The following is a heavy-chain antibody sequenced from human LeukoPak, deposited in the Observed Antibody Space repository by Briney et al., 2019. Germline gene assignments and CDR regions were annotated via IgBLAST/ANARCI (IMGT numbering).Heavy chain of an antibody. J-gene: IGHJ5*02. CDR3: ALRNGYGSARPYADWLDP. V-gene: IGHV5-51*01. CDR1: GFTFTAYW. Sequence: GESLKVSCKHSGFTFTAYWTVRVRQVPEKSLESVGGIVPGDPATSYSPSFQGQVTISAAKSLTTAYLQWDSLKASDTAIYNCALRNGYGSARPYADWLDPWGQGTLVTVSS. D-gene: IGHD3-10*01. CDR2: IVPGDPAT.